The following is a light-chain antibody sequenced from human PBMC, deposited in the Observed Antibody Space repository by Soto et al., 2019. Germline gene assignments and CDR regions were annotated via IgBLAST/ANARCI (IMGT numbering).Light chain of an antibody. Sequence: QSVLTQPASVSGSPGQSITISCTGTSSDVGGYNSVSWYQQHTGKAPKLMIYEVSNRPSGISNRFSGSKSGNTASLTISGLQAEDEADYYCSSYTSVTIVVFGGGTQLTVL. CDR1: SSDVGGYNS. CDR2: EVS. J-gene: IGLJ2*01. V-gene: IGLV2-14*01. CDR3: SSYTSVTIVV.